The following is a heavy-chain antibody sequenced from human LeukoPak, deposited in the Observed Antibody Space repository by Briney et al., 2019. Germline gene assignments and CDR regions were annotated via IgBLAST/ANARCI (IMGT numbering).Heavy chain of an antibody. CDR1: GYTFTSYA. J-gene: IGHJ5*02. CDR3: ARSDIVVVPAATPDNWFDP. Sequence: GASVKVSCKASGYTFTSYAMHWVRQAPGQRLEWMGWINAGNGNTKYSQKFQGRVTITRDTSASTAYMELSSLRSEDTAAYYCARSDIVVVPAATPDNWFDPWGQGTLVTVSS. CDR2: INAGNGNT. D-gene: IGHD2-2*01. V-gene: IGHV1-3*01.